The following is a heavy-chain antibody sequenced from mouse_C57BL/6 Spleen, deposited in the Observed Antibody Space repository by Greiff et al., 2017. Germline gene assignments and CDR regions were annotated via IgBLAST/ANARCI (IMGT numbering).Heavy chain of an antibody. Sequence: QVQLQQSGAELVKPGASVKISCKASGYAFSSYWMNWVKQRPGKGLEWIGQIYPGDGDTNYNGKFKGKATLTADKSSSTAYMQLSSLTSEDSAVYYCTRHSNYLAWFAYWGQGTLVTVSA. CDR1: GYAFSSYW. J-gene: IGHJ3*01. D-gene: IGHD2-5*01. CDR3: TRHSNYLAWFAY. CDR2: IYPGDGDT. V-gene: IGHV1-80*01.